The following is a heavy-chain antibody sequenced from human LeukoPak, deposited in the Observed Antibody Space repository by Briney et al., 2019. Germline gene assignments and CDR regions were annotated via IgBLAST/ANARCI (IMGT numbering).Heavy chain of an antibody. CDR1: GFTFSNAW. Sequence: PGGSLRLSCVASGFTFSNAWISWVRQAPGKGLEWMGRIKSNTDGGTTDYAASVKGRFTISRDDSKNTLYLQMNSLKTEDTAVYYCTTVCCGGDSAHYWGQGTLVTVSS. J-gene: IGHJ4*02. CDR3: TTVCCGGDSAHY. D-gene: IGHD2-21*02. CDR2: IKSNTDGGTT. V-gene: IGHV3-15*01.